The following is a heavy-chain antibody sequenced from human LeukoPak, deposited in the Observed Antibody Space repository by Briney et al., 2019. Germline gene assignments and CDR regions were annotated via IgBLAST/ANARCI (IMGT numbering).Heavy chain of an antibody. CDR2: ICTSGNT. D-gene: IGHD6-19*01. CDR3: ARVAVARYWYFDL. Sequence: GGSLRLSCAASGFTVSRSYISWVRQAPGKGLEWVSVICTSGNTYYADSVKGRFTISRDNSKNTLYLQMNSLRAEDTAVYYCARVAVARYWYFDLWGRGTLVTVSS. V-gene: IGHV3-53*01. J-gene: IGHJ2*01. CDR1: GFTVSRSY.